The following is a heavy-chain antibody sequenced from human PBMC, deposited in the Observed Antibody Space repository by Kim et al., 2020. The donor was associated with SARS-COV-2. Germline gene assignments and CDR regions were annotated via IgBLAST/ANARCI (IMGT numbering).Heavy chain of an antibody. J-gene: IGHJ4*02. D-gene: IGHD5-18*01. CDR2: IYYSGST. Sequence: SETLSLTCTVSGGSISSSDYYWGWIRQPPGKGLEWIGYIYYSGSTYYNPSLKSRVTVSVDTSKNQFSLKLSSVTAADTAVYYCARARRRYTYGKVDYWGQG. CDR1: GGSISSSDYY. V-gene: IGHV4-39*01. CDR3: ARARRRYTYGKVDY.